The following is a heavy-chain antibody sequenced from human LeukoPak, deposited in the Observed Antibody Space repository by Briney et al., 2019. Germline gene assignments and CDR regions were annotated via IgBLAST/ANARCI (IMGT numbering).Heavy chain of an antibody. V-gene: IGHV4-59*01. CDR3: ARSVLGYSYGLHIDD. D-gene: IGHD5-18*01. CDR1: GCSISSYY. Sequence: SETLSLTCTVSGCSISSYYWSWLRQAPGEGLEWIGDIHYRGSTNYNPSLKSRVTISVATSKKQCSLKLSSLTAADTAVYYCARSVLGYSYGLHIDDWGQGTLVTVSS. CDR2: IHYRGST. J-gene: IGHJ4*02.